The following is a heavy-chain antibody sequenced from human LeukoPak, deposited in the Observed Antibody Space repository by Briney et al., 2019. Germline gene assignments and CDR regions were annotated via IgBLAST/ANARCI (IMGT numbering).Heavy chain of an antibody. D-gene: IGHD5-18*01. CDR2: ISSSSSYI. V-gene: IGHV3-21*01. CDR1: GFTFSSYS. J-gene: IGHJ4*02. Sequence: GGSLRLSCAASGFTFSSYSMNWVRQAPGKGLEWVSSISSSSSYIYYADSVKGRFTISRDNAKNSLYLQMNSLRAEDTAVYYCARDLGYSYGSEPPPFDYWGQGTLVTVSS. CDR3: ARDLGYSYGSEPPPFDY.